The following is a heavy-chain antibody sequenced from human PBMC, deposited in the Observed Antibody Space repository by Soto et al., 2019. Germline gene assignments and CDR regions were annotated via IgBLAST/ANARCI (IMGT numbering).Heavy chain of an antibody. CDR3: ARDFGVGYCSSTSCYGNWFDP. Sequence: ASVKVSCKASGYTFTSYAMHWVRQAPGQRLEWMGWINAGNGNTKYSQKFQGRVTITRDTSASTAYMELSSLRSEDTAVYYCARDFGVGYCSSTSCYGNWFDPWGQRTLVTVSS. CDR2: INAGNGNT. V-gene: IGHV1-3*01. D-gene: IGHD2-2*03. J-gene: IGHJ5*02. CDR1: GYTFTSYA.